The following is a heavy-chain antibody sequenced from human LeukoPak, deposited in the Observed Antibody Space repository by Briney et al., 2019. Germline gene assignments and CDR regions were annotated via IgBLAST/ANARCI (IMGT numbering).Heavy chain of an antibody. D-gene: IGHD6-13*01. CDR1: GFTFRGYA. CDR3: AKRESSSSWYNYFDY. CDR2: ISDSGVST. V-gene: IGHV3-23*01. J-gene: IGHJ4*02. Sequence: GGSLRLSCAASGFTFRGYAMSWVRQAPGKGLEWVSAISDSGVSTFHADSVTGRFTISRDNSKNTVYLQMDSLRAEDTAVYYCAKRESSSSWYNYFDYWGQGTLVTVSS.